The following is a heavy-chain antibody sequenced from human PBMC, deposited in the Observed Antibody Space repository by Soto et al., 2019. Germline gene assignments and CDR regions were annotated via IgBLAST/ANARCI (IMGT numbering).Heavy chain of an antibody. V-gene: IGHV1-18*01. CDR1: GYTFTSYG. CDR2: ISAQSGDT. Sequence: ASVKVSCKASGYTFTSYGISWVRQAPGQGLEWMGWISAQSGDTNHAQSLQGRVTVTTDTSTSTAYMELRSLRADDTAVYFCARGGHLYYMDVWGKGTTVTVSS. J-gene: IGHJ6*03. D-gene: IGHD6-25*01. CDR3: ARGGHLYYMDV.